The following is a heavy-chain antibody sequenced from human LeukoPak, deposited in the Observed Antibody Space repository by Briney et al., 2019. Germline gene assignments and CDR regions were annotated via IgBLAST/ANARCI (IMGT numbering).Heavy chain of an antibody. CDR1: GGSISSYY. Sequence: SETLSLTCTVSGGSISSYYWSWIRQPPGKGLEWIGYIYYSGSTNYDPSLKSRVIISVDTSKNQFSLKLSSVTAADTAVYYCARDASVAGGFDYWGQGTLVTVSS. CDR2: IYYSGST. J-gene: IGHJ4*02. V-gene: IGHV4-59*01. CDR3: ARDASVAGGFDY. D-gene: IGHD6-19*01.